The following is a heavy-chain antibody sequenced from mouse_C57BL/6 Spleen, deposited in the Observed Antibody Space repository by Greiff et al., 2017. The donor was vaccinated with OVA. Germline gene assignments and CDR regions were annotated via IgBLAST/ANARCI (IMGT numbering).Heavy chain of an antibody. J-gene: IGHJ2*01. V-gene: IGHV1-15*01. D-gene: IGHD1-1*01. CDR3: TRWGYGSSFYYFDY. CDR2: IDPETGGT. Sequence: QVQLQQSGAELVRPGASVTLSCKASGYTFTDYEMHWVKQTPVHGLEWIGAIDPETGGTAYNQKFKGKAILTADKSFSTAYMELRSLTSEDSAVYYCTRWGYGSSFYYFDYWGQGTTLTVSS. CDR1: GYTFTDYE.